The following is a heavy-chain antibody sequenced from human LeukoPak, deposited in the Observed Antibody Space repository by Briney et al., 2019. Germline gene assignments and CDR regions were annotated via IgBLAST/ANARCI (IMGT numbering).Heavy chain of an antibody. Sequence: GASVKVSCKASGGTFSSYAISWVRQAPGQGLEWMGGIIPIFGTANYAQKFQGRVTITADESTSTAYMELSSLRSEDTAVYYCASSFINYYYDSSASTPFQHWGQGTLVTVSS. D-gene: IGHD3-22*01. V-gene: IGHV1-69*13. CDR3: ASSFINYYYDSSASTPFQH. CDR1: GGTFSSYA. CDR2: IIPIFGTA. J-gene: IGHJ1*01.